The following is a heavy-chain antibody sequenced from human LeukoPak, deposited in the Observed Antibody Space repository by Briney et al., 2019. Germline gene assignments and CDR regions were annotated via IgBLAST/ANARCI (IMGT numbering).Heavy chain of an antibody. V-gene: IGHV3-30*03. D-gene: IGHD2-15*01. CDR1: GFTFSSYG. J-gene: IGHJ6*02. CDR3: ARDDGPIVVVVAASGWNYGMDV. Sequence: GGSLRLSCAASGFTFSSYGMRWVRQAPGKGLEWVAVISYDGSNKYYADSVKGRFTISRDNSKNTLYLQMNSLRAVDTAVYYCARDDGPIVVVVAASGWNYGMDVWGQGTTVTVSS. CDR2: ISYDGSNK.